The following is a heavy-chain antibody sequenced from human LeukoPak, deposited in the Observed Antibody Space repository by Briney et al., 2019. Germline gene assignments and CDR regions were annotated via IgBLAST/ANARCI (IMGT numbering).Heavy chain of an antibody. CDR3: ARGGSGYSSGWYEDYGMDV. J-gene: IGHJ6*02. D-gene: IGHD6-19*01. CDR1: GYTFTGYY. V-gene: IGHV1-2*02. CDR2: INPNSGGT. Sequence: ASVKVSCKASGYTFTGYYMHWERQAPGQGLEWMGWINPNSGGTNYAQKFQGRVTMTRDTSISTAYMELSRLRSDDTAVYYCARGGSGYSSGWYEDYGMDVWGQGTTVTVSS.